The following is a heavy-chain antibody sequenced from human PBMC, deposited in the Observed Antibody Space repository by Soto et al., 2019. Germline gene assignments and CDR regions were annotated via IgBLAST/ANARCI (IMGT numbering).Heavy chain of an antibody. Sequence: GGSLRLSCAASGFTFDDYAMHWVRQAPGKGLEWVSGISWNSGSIGYADSVKGRFTISRDNAKNSLYLQMNSLRAEDTALYYCAKGPNYDILTGYHPHPFDYWGQGTLVTVSS. J-gene: IGHJ4*02. CDR1: GFTFDDYA. V-gene: IGHV3-9*01. D-gene: IGHD3-9*01. CDR2: ISWNSGSI. CDR3: AKGPNYDILTGYHPHPFDY.